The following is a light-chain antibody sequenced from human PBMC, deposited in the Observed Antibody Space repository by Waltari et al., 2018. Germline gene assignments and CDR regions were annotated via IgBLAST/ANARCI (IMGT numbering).Light chain of an antibody. J-gene: IGLJ3*02. V-gene: IGLV2-14*01. CDR1: SSDVGAYNH. CDR2: EVT. CDR3: SSYTSSSTWV. Sequence: QSALTQPASVSGPPGQSITISCTGTSSDVGAYNHVSWYQQYPGKAPKLMTYEVTKRPSGASNRFSGSKSGNTASLTISGLQAEDEADYYCSSYTSSSTWVFGGGTKLTVL.